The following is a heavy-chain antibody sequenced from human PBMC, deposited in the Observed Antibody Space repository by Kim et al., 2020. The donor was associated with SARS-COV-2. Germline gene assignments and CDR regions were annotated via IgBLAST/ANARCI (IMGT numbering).Heavy chain of an antibody. Sequence: GGSLRLSCAASGFTFSDYYMSWIRQAPGKGLEWVSYISSSGSTIYYADSVKGRFTISRDNAKNSLYLQMNSLRAEDTAVYYCARDLGSSAAYYYYGMDVWGQGTTVTVSS. CDR2: ISSSGSTI. CDR3: ARDLGSSAAYYYYGMDV. CDR1: GFTFSDYY. D-gene: IGHD6-25*01. V-gene: IGHV3-11*01. J-gene: IGHJ6*02.